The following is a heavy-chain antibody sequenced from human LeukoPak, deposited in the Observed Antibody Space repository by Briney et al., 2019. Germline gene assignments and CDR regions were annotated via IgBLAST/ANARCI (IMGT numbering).Heavy chain of an antibody. D-gene: IGHD3-10*01. CDR1: GGSISSSSYY. CDR3: ARSHYYGSGHYYYYYMDV. V-gene: IGHV4-39*01. Sequence: SETLSLACTVSGGSISSSSYYWGWIRQPPGKGLEWIGSIYYSGSTYYNPSLKSRVTISVDTSKNQFSLKLSSVTAADTAVYYCARSHYYGSGHYYYYYMDVWGKGTTVTISS. CDR2: IYYSGST. J-gene: IGHJ6*03.